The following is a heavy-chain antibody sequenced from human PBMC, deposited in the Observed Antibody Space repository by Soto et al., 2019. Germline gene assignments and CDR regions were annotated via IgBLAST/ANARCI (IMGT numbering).Heavy chain of an antibody. Sequence: QVQLVQSGAEVKKPGSSVKVSCKASGGTFSSYAISWVRQAPGQGLEWMGGIIPIFGTANYAPKFQGRVTINADESTSTPYLELSSLRSEATAVYYCARTAMLQVRYNWFAPGGQGTRITVSS. D-gene: IGHD3-3*01. J-gene: IGHJ5*02. V-gene: IGHV1-69*01. CDR2: IIPIFGTA. CDR3: ARTAMLQVRYNWFAP. CDR1: GGTFSSYA.